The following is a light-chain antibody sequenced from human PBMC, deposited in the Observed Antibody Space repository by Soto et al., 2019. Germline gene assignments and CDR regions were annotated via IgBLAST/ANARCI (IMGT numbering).Light chain of an antibody. Sequence: QSALTQPPSASGCPGQSITISCTGTSSDVGGFNYVSWHQQHPGKAPKVIIYEVTKRPSGVPDRFSGSKSANTASLTVSGLQAEDEDDYYCSSYAGSNNPLFVFGTGTKVTVL. J-gene: IGLJ1*01. CDR3: SSYAGSNNPLFV. CDR2: EVT. CDR1: SSDVGGFNY. V-gene: IGLV2-8*01.